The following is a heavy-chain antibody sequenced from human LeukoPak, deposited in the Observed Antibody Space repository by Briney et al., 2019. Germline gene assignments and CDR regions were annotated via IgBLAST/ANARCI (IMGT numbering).Heavy chain of an antibody. D-gene: IGHD3-3*01. CDR3: ARVLRFLEWSPGYMDV. V-gene: IGHV1-2*02. CDR2: INPNSGGT. J-gene: IGHJ6*03. CDR1: GYTFTGYY. Sequence: ASVKVSCKASGYTFTGYYMHWVRQAPGQGLEWMGWINPNSGGTNYAQKFQGRVTMTRDTSISTAYMELSRLRSDDTAVYYCARVLRFLEWSPGYMDVWGKGTTVTVSS.